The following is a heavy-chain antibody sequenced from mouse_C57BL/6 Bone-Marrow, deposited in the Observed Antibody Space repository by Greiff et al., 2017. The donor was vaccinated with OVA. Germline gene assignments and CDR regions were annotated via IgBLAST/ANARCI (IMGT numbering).Heavy chain of an antibody. J-gene: IGHJ4*01. CDR3: ARTSKYYYAMDY. CDR2: INPNNGGT. Sequence: VQLQQSGPELVKPGASVKISCKASGYTFTDYYMNWVKQSHGKSLEWIGDINPNNGGTSYNQKFKGKATLTVDKSSSTAYMELRSLTSEDSAVYYCARTSKYYYAMDYWGQGTSVTVSS. CDR1: GYTFTDYY. D-gene: IGHD1-3*01. V-gene: IGHV1-26*01.